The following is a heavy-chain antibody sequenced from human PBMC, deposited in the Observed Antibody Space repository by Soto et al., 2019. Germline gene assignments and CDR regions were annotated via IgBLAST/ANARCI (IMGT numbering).Heavy chain of an antibody. J-gene: IGHJ4*02. CDR1: GFTLSSYG. CDR3: AKGGSISARYFDY. V-gene: IGHV3-30*18. Sequence: QVQLVESGGGVVQPGSSLRLSCAASGFTLSSYGMHWVRQAPGKGLEWVAVISYDGRNKYYADSVKGRFTISRDNSKNTLYLEMNSLRAEDTAVYYCAKGGSISARYFDYRGQGTLATVSS. D-gene: IGHD6-6*01. CDR2: ISYDGRNK.